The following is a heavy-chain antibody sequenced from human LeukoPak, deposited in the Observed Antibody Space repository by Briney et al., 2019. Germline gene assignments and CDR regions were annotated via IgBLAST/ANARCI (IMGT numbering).Heavy chain of an antibody. D-gene: IGHD3-10*01. CDR1: GFTFSSYA. V-gene: IGHV3-30-3*01. CDR3: ATPTYYYGSGSWAFDY. J-gene: IGHJ4*02. CDR2: ISYDGSNK. Sequence: GGSLRLSCAASGFTFSSYAMHWVRQAPGKGLEWVAVISYDGSNKYYADSVKGRFTISRDNSKNTLYLQMNSLRAEDTAVYYCATPTYYYGSGSWAFDYWGQGTLVTVSS.